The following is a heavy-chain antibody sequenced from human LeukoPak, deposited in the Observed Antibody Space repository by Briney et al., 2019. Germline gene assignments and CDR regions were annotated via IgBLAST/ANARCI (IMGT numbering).Heavy chain of an antibody. CDR1: GFTFSTYE. Sequence: PGGSLRLSCAASGFTFSTYEMNWLRQAPGKGLEWVSYITSSGDIIYYADSVKGRFTVSRDNAKNSLYLQMNSLTAEDTAVYYCAREVAGCGGDCLAPWGQGALVTVSS. D-gene: IGHD2-21*02. CDR2: ITSSGDII. J-gene: IGHJ5*02. CDR3: AREVAGCGGDCLAP. V-gene: IGHV3-48*03.